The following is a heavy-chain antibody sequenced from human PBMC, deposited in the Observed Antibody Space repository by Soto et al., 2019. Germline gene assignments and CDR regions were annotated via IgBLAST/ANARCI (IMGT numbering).Heavy chain of an antibody. CDR1: GGSISSSSYY. CDR2: IYYSGST. V-gene: IGHV4-39*01. D-gene: IGHD5-12*01. Sequence: PSETLSLTCTVSGGSISSSSYYWDWIRQPPGKGLEWIGSIYYSGSTYYNPSLKSRVTISVDTSKNQFSLKLSSVTAADTAVYHCARRGSGYYYFDYWGQGTLVTVSS. CDR3: ARRGSGYYYFDY. J-gene: IGHJ4*02.